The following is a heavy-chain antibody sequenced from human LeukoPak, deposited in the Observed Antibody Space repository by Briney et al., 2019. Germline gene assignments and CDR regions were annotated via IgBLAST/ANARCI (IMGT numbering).Heavy chain of an antibody. CDR1: GYTLTELS. V-gene: IGHV1-24*01. Sequence: GASMKVSCKVSGYTLTELSMHWVRQAPGKGLEWMGGFDPEDGETIYAQKFQGRVTMTEDTSTDTAYMELSSLRSEDTAVYYCATAFSSGSYPPFDYWGQGTLVTVSS. J-gene: IGHJ4*02. D-gene: IGHD1-26*01. CDR3: ATAFSSGSYPPFDY. CDR2: FDPEDGET.